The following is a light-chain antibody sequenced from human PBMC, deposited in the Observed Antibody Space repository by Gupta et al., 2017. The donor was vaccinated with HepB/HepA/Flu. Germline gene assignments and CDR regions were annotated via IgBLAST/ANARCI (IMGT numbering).Light chain of an antibody. CDR2: DVS. V-gene: IGLV2-14*03. CDR3: SSYTSSSTLNVV. J-gene: IGLJ2*01. CDR1: SSDVGGYNY. Sequence: SALTQPASVSGSPGQSITISGTGTSSDVGGYNYVSWYQQHPGKAPKLMIYDVSNRPSGVSNRFSGSKSGNTASLTISGLQAEDEADYYCSSYTSSSTLNVVFGGGTKLTVL.